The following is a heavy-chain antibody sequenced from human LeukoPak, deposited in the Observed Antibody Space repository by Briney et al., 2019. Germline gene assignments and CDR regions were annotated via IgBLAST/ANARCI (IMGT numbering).Heavy chain of an antibody. CDR2: TNHSGTT. D-gene: IGHD3-10*01. CDR3: ARGGSGSYYQIPYYYYGMDV. V-gene: IGHV4-34*01. Sequence: SETLSLTCAVYGESFSGYYWSRIRQPPGNALYWIGETNHSGTTNYNPSLKSRVTISVDTSKNQFSLKLSSVTAADTAVYYCARGGSGSYYQIPYYYYGMDVWGKGTTVTVSS. CDR1: GESFSGYY. J-gene: IGHJ6*04.